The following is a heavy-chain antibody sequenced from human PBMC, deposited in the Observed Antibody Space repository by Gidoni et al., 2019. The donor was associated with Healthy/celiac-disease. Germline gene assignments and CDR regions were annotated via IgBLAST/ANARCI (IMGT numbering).Heavy chain of an antibody. J-gene: IGHJ6*02. Sequence: QVQLVESGGGVVQPGRSLRLSCAASGFTFISYGMHWVRQAPGKGLEWVAVISYDGSNKYYADSVKGRFTISRDNSKNTLYLKMNSLRAEDTAVYYCAKVLDRDNYYYYGMDVWGQGTTVTVSS. CDR2: ISYDGSNK. CDR1: GFTFISYG. V-gene: IGHV3-30*18. CDR3: AKVLDRDNYYYYGMDV.